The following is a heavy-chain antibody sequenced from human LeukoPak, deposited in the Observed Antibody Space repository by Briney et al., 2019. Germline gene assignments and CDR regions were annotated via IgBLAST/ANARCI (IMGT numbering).Heavy chain of an antibody. CDR3: ARVPTLQLWLPEARFDP. J-gene: IGHJ5*02. D-gene: IGHD5-18*01. V-gene: IGHV1-2*02. Sequence: RASVKVSCKTSGYTFITYYIHWMRQAPGQGLEWMGWINPHSGGTNFAQKFQGRLTLTRDTSINTAYMELSRLRTDDTAVYYCARVPTLQLWLPEARFDPWGQGTLVTVSS. CDR1: GYTFITYY. CDR2: INPHSGGT.